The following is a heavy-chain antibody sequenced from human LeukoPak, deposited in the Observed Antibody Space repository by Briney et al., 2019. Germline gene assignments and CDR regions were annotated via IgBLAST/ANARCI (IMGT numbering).Heavy chain of an antibody. CDR2: IYHSGST. D-gene: IGHD6-25*01. CDR3: ARSTGRLAQLDF. Sequence: KASETLSLTCTVSGYSISSGYYWGWIRQPPGKGLEWIGSIYHSGSTYYNPSLKSRVTISVDTSKNQFSLKLRSVTAADTAVYYCARSTGRLAQLDFWGQGTLVTVSS. CDR1: GYSISSGYY. J-gene: IGHJ4*02. V-gene: IGHV4-38-2*02.